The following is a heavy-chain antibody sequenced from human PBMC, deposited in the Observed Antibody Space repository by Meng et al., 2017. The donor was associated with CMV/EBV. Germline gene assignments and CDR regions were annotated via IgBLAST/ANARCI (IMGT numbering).Heavy chain of an antibody. CDR3: AKDMSYGGNGPFDY. J-gene: IGHJ4*02. CDR2: ISWDGGST. Sequence: GGSLRLSCAASGFTFDDYTMHWVRQAPGKGLEWVSLISWDGGSTYYADSVKGRFTISRDNSKSSLYLQMSSLRTEDTALYYCAKDMSYGGNGPFDYWGQGTLVTVSS. V-gene: IGHV3-43*01. D-gene: IGHD4-23*01. CDR1: GFTFDDYT.